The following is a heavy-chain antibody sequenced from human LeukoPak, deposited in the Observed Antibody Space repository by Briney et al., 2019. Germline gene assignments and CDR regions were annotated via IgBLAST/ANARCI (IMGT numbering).Heavy chain of an antibody. CDR3: ARAVAQQLVFDY. J-gene: IGHJ4*02. CDR1: GYTFTGYY. V-gene: IGHV1-2*06. Sequence: GASVKVPCKASGYTFTGYYMHWVRQAPGQGLEWMGRINPNSGGTNYAQKFQGRVTMTRDTSISTAYMELSRLRSGDTAVYYCARAVAQQLVFDYWGQGTLVTVSS. CDR2: INPNSGGT. D-gene: IGHD6-13*01.